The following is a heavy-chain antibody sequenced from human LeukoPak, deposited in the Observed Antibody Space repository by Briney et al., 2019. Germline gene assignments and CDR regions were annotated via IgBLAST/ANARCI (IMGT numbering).Heavy chain of an antibody. Sequence: GGSLRLSCVASGFTFTNAWMTWVRQAPGKGLEWVGRIKSNNVGGTTDYAAPVKDRFTISRDDSKNTLYLHMNSLNTDDTAVYYCSTPGYNWNPSGYWGQGTLVTVSS. V-gene: IGHV3-15*01. D-gene: IGHD1-20*01. CDR1: GFTFTNAW. CDR3: STPGYNWNPSGY. CDR2: IKSNNVGGTT. J-gene: IGHJ4*02.